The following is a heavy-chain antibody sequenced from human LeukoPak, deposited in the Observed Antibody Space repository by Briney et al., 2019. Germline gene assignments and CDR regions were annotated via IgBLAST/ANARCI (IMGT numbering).Heavy chain of an antibody. V-gene: IGHV3-30*03. J-gene: IGHJ4*02. CDR3: ARGPSYFDY. Sequence: GRSLRLSCAASEFIFSSYGIHWVRQAPGKGLEWVAVVSYDGNNKYYADSVNGRFTISRDNSKNTLYLQMNSLRAEDTAVYYCARGPSYFDYWGQGALVTVSS. CDR2: VSYDGNNK. CDR1: EFIFSSYG.